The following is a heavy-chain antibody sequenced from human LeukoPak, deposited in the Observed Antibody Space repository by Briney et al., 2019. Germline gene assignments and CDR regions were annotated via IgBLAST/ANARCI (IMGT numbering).Heavy chain of an antibody. J-gene: IGHJ6*02. D-gene: IGHD3-16*01. CDR2: FDPEDGET. CDR1: GYTFTGYY. CDR3: ATSGGYYYYGMDV. Sequence: ASVKVSCKASGYTFTGYYMHWVRQAPGQGLEWMGGFDPEDGETIYAQKFQGRVTMTEDTSTDTAYMELSSLRSEDTAVYYCATSGGYYYYGMDVWGQGTTVTVSS. V-gene: IGHV1-24*01.